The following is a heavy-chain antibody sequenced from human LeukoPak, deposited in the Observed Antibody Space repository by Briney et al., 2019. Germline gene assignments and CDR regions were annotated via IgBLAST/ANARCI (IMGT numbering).Heavy chain of an antibody. CDR2: ISSSTGKI. CDR3: VRGGVAGTD. D-gene: IGHD6-19*01. V-gene: IGHV3-48*03. J-gene: IGHJ4*02. Sequence: PGRSLRLSCAASGSTFDNYAMHWVRQAPGKGLEWISDISSSTGKIYYADSVQGRFTMSRDNAKNSVYLQMNDLRTEDTSLYYCVRGGVAGTDWGQGTLVTVSS. CDR1: GSTFDNYA.